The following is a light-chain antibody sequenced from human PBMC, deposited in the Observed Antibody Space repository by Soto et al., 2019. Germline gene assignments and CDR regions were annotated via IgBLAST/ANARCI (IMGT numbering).Light chain of an antibody. CDR1: SSDVGGYNY. CDR2: EVS. V-gene: IGLV2-14*01. J-gene: IGLJ1*01. Sequence: LTQPASVSGSPGQSITISCTGTSSDVGGYNYVSWYQQHPGKAPKLMIYEVSNRPSGVSNRFSGSKSGNTASLTISGLQAEDEADYYCSSYTSSSPKVFGTGTKVTVL. CDR3: SSYTSSSPKV.